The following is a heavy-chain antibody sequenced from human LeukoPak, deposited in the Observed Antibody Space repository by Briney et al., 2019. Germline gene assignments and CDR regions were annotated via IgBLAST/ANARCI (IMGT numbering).Heavy chain of an antibody. D-gene: IGHD4-17*01. CDR2: IYYSGST. J-gene: IGHJ6*03. Sequence: SETLSLTCTVSGGSISSGDYYWSWIRQPPGKGLEWIGYIYYSGSTYYNPSLQSRVTISVDTSKNQFSLKLSSVTAADTAVYYCARSLDYGDYVSRYYYYMDVWGKGTTVTVSS. CDR3: ARSLDYGDYVSRYYYYMDV. V-gene: IGHV4-30-4*08. CDR1: GGSISSGDYY.